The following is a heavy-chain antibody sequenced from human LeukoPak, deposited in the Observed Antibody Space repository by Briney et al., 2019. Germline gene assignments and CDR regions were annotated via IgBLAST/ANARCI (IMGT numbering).Heavy chain of an antibody. V-gene: IGHV4-31*03. CDR2: IYYSGST. D-gene: IGHD2-2*01. CDR1: GGSISSGGYY. CDR3: ARIVLIPAAPYYYGMDV. J-gene: IGHJ6*02. Sequence: SETLSLTCTVSGGSISSGGYYWSWIRQHPGKGLEWIEYIYYSGSTYYNPSLKSRVTISVDTSKNQFSLKLSSVTAADTAVYYCARIVLIPAAPYYYGMDVWGQGTTVTVSS.